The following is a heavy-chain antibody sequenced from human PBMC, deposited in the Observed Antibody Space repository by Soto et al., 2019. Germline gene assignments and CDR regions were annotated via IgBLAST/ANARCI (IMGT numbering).Heavy chain of an antibody. CDR1: GFTFSSDG. D-gene: IGHD3-9*01. V-gene: IGHV3-30*03. CDR3: ARDFLLRYFDWLPNDYYYYYGMDV. J-gene: IGHJ6*02. CDR2: ISYDGSNK. Sequence: GGSLRLSCAASGFTFSSDGMHWFRQAPGKGLEWVAVISYDGSNKYYADSVQGRFTISRDNSKNTLYLQMNSLRAEDTAVYYCARDFLLRYFDWLPNDYYYYYGMDVWGQGTTVTVSS.